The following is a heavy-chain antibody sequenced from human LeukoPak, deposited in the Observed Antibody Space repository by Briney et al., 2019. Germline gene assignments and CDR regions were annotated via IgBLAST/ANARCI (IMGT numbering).Heavy chain of an antibody. CDR3: ARGSRLLVATGDY. CDR1: GGTFSSYA. D-gene: IGHD5-12*01. CDR2: IIPILGIA. J-gene: IGHJ4*02. Sequence: SVKVSCKASGGTFSSYAICWVRLAPGQGLGWMGRIIPILGIANYAQKFQGRVTITADKSTSTAYMELSSLRSEDTAVYYCARGSRLLVATGDYWGQGTLVTVSS. V-gene: IGHV1-69*04.